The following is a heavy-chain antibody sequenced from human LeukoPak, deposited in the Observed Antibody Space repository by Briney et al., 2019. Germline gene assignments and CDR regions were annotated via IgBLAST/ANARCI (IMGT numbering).Heavy chain of an antibody. CDR2: IKDDGSEK. Sequence: GGSLRLSCAASGFTFSSYWMSWVRQAPGKGLEWVANIKDDGSEKYCVDSVKGRFTISRDDAKNSLYLQMNSLRAEDTAVYYCARARDSSWDYWGQGTLVTVSS. V-gene: IGHV3-7*03. J-gene: IGHJ4*02. D-gene: IGHD6-13*01. CDR1: GFTFSSYW. CDR3: ARARDSSWDY.